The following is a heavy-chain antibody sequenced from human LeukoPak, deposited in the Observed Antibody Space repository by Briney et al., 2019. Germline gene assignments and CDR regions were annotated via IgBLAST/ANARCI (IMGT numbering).Heavy chain of an antibody. CDR3: ANGKSDLFDY. CDR1: GFTVSSNF. CDR2: IFSGGNT. Sequence: GGSLRLSCAASGFTVSSNFMSWVRQAPGKGLEWGSVIFSGGNTYYAESVRGRFTSSRDNSKNTLYLQMDSLRADDTAVYYCANGKSDLFDYWGQGTQVTVSS. V-gene: IGHV3-66*02. J-gene: IGHJ4*02.